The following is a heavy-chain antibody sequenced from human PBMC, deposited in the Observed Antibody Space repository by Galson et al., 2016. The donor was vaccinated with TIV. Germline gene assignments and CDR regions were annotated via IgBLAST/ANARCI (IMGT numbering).Heavy chain of an antibody. V-gene: IGHV1-69*13. Sequence: SVKVSCKASGGSFSSYVISWVRQAPGQGLEWMGGIIPLFSTANYAQKFQGRATITADESTSTAYMELSSLRSEDTAIYYCAKDRNTAMDTYYWYYGMDVWGQGTTVTVSS. CDR3: AKDRNTAMDTYYWYYGMDV. D-gene: IGHD5-18*01. CDR1: GGSFSSYV. CDR2: IIPLFSTA. J-gene: IGHJ6*02.